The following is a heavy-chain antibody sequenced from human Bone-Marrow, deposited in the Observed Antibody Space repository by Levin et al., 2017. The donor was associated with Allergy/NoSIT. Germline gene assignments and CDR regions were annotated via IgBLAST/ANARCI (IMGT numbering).Heavy chain of an antibody. J-gene: IGHJ4*02. D-gene: IGHD3-10*01. V-gene: IGHV3-11*01. CDR3: ARDYGTVRDH. Sequence: LSLTCAASGFTFSDSFMTWVRQAPGKGLECVSYIGSTGSIVHYADSVKGRFTISRDNARNFLYLEMNSLTVEDTAVYFCARDYGTVRDHWGQGTLVSVSS. CDR2: IGSTGSIV. CDR1: GFTFSDSF.